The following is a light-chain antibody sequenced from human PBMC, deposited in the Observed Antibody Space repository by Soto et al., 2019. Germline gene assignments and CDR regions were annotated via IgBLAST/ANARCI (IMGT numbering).Light chain of an antibody. V-gene: IGKV1-33*01. CDR1: QTISNY. CDR2: DAS. CDR3: QQYDNLPLT. J-gene: IGKJ4*01. Sequence: DIQMTQSPSSLSASVGDRVTITCRASQTISNYLNWYQQKPGKAPKLLIYDASNLETGVPSRFSGSGSGTDFTFTISSLQPEDIATYYCQQYDNLPLTFGGGTKLDIK.